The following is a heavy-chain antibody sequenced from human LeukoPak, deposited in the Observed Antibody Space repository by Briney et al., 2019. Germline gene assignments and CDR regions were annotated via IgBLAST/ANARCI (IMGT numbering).Heavy chain of an antibody. J-gene: IGHJ4*02. CDR3: ASTLDGYSYGYGYDY. D-gene: IGHD5-18*01. CDR1: GFTFSSYW. V-gene: IGHV3-7*01. CDR2: IKQDGSEK. Sequence: PGGSLRLSCAASGFTFSSYWMSWVRQAPGKGLEWVANIKQDGSEKYYVDSVKGRSTISRDNAKNSLYLQMNSLRAEDTAVYYCASTLDGYSYGYGYDYWGQGTLVTVSS.